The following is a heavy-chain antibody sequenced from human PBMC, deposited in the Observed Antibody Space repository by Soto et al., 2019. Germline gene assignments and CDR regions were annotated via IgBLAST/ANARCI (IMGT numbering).Heavy chain of an antibody. CDR2: IYPGDSDT. J-gene: IGHJ4*02. CDR3: ARQRFPYDILTGALDY. CDR1: GYSFTSYW. D-gene: IGHD3-9*01. V-gene: IGHV5-51*01. Sequence: GESLKISCKGSGYSFTSYWIGWVRQMPGKGLEWMGIIYPGDSDTRYSPSLQGQVTISADKSISTAYLQWSSLKASDTAMYYCARQRFPYDILTGALDYRGQGALVTVSS.